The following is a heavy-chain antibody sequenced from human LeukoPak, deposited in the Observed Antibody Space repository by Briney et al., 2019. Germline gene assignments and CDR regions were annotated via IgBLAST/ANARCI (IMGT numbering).Heavy chain of an antibody. V-gene: IGHV4-59*01. CDR1: GGSISSYY. Sequence: SETLSLTCTVSGGSISSYYWSWIRQPPGKGLEWIGYIYYSGSTNYNPSLKSRVTISVDTSKNQFSLKLSSVTAADTAVYYCARGGGYGGNRDASDIWGQGTMVTVSS. CDR3: ARGGGYGGNRDASDI. D-gene: IGHD4-23*01. CDR2: IYYSGST. J-gene: IGHJ3*02.